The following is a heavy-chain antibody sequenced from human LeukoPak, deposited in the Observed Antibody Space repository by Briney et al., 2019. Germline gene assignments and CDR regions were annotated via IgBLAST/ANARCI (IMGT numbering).Heavy chain of an antibody. J-gene: IGHJ4*02. V-gene: IGHV1-46*01. CDR2: INPSGGSI. D-gene: IGHD1/OR15-1a*01. CDR3: ARSPITATGDLDS. Sequence: GSVKVSCKASGYTFTNYYMHWVRQAPGQGLEWMGIINPSGGSIRYAQKFQGRVTMTRDTSTSTVYMELSSLRSEDTAVYYCARSPITATGDLDSWGQGTLVTVSS. CDR1: GYTFTNYY.